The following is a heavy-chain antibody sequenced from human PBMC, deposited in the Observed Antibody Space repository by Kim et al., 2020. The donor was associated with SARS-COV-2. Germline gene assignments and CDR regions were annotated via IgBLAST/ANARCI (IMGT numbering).Heavy chain of an antibody. D-gene: IGHD3-16*01. CDR1: GFTFIGHA. J-gene: IGHJ4*02. CDR2: IDGRGGTT. CDR3: MRVGGGRMWVH. V-gene: IGHV3-23*01. Sequence: GGSLRLSCTTSGFTFIGHAMSWVRQAPGQGLEWVSSIDGRGGTTYYVDSVKGRLTISRDDDRKTLYLQMRGVRAEDTATYYCMRVGGGRMWVHWGQGT.